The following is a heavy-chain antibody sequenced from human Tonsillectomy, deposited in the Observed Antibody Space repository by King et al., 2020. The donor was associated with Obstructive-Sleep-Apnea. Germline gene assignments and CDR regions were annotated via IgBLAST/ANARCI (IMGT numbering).Heavy chain of an antibody. V-gene: IGHV3-15*01. CDR3: TTHPINYV. Sequence: VQLVESGGGLVKPGGSLRGSCAASGFTFSNAWMSWVRQAPGKGLEWVGRIQSKTDGGTIDYTEPVKGRFTISRDDSKNTLYLQMTSLKTEDTAVYYCTTHPINYVWGQGTLVTVSS. D-gene: IGHD3-16*01. CDR1: GFTFSNAW. J-gene: IGHJ4*02. CDR2: IQSKTDGGTI.